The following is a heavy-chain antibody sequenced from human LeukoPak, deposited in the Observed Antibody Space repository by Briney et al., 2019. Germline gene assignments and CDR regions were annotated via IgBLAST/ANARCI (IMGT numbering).Heavy chain of an antibody. J-gene: IGHJ2*01. CDR2: IYTSGST. V-gene: IGHV4-4*07. CDR1: GGSISSYY. CDR3: ARGGARWFGERYHFDL. D-gene: IGHD3-10*01. Sequence: PSETLSLTCTVSGGSISSYYWSWIRQPAGKGLEWIGRIYTSGSTNYNPSLKSRVTMSVDTSKNQLSLKLSSVSAADRAVYYCARGGARWFGERYHFDLWGRGTLVTVSS.